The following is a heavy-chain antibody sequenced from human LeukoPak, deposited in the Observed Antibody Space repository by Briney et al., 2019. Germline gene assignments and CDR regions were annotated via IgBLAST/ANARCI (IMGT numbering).Heavy chain of an antibody. CDR3: ASVLTDTYYYGSGSYYRDY. Sequence: GGSLRLSCAASGFTFSSYWMSWVRQAPGKGLEWVANIKQDGSEKYYVDSVKGRFTISRDNAKNSLYLQMNSLRAEDTAVYYCASVLTDTYYYGSGSYYRDYWGQGTLVTVSS. CDR2: IKQDGSEK. V-gene: IGHV3-7*01. CDR1: GFTFSSYW. D-gene: IGHD3-10*01. J-gene: IGHJ4*02.